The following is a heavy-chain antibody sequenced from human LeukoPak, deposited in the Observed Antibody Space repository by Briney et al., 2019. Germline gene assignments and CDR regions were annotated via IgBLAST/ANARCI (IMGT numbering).Heavy chain of an antibody. D-gene: IGHD3-3*02. V-gene: IGHV3-53*05. CDR2: IYSGGST. J-gene: IGHJ3*02. CDR3: AREISRTGAFDI. CDR1: GFTVSSNY. Sequence: VGSLRLSCAASGFTVSSNYMSWVRQAPGKGLEWASVIYSGGSTYYADSVKGRFTISRDNSKNTLYLQMNSLRAEDTAVYYCAREISRTGAFDIWGQGTMVTVSS.